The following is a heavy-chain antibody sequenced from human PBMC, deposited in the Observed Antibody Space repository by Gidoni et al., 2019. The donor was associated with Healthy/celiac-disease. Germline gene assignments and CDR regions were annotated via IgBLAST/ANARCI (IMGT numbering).Heavy chain of an antibody. CDR2: INHSGST. V-gene: IGHV4-34*01. Sequence: QVQLQQWGAGLLKPSETLSLTCAVYGGSFSGYYWSWIRQPPGKGLEWIGEINHSGSTNYNPSLKSRVTISVDTSKNQFSLKLSSVTAADTAVYYCARGVRYSSTLDYWGQGTLVTVSS. CDR1: GGSFSGYY. D-gene: IGHD6-13*01. CDR3: ARGVRYSSTLDY. J-gene: IGHJ4*02.